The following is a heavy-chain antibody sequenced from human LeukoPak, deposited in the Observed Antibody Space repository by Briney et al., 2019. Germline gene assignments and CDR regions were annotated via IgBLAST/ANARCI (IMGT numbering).Heavy chain of an antibody. V-gene: IGHV3-7*01. Sequence: GGSLRLSCAASGFTFSGYWMSRGREAPGKGLEGGAHIKQDGSEKYYVDSVKGRFTISRDNGKKSLYPQMSSLRAEGTAVYYCARAPRGTSGGYFDYWGQGTLVTVSS. CDR3: ARAPRGTSGGYFDY. CDR1: GFTFSGYW. J-gene: IGHJ4*02. CDR2: IKQDGSEK. D-gene: IGHD2-15*01.